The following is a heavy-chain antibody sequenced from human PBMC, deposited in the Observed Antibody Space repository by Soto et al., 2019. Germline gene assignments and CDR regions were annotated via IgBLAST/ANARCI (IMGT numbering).Heavy chain of an antibody. Sequence: EEQLAESGGGLVQPGGSLRLSCAGSGFTFNDHYIDWVRQAPGKGLEWIGQIRNKGSRYTTEYAASVKGRFTISRDDSSNSLYLHMTSLKTEDTAVYYCSDLGTCFVPWGQGTLVTVSS. J-gene: IGHJ5*02. CDR1: GFTFNDHY. CDR2: IRNKGSRYTT. CDR3: SDLGTCFVP. V-gene: IGHV3-72*01.